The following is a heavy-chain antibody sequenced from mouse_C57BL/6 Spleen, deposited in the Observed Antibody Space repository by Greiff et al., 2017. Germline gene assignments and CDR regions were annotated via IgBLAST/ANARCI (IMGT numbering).Heavy chain of an antibody. Sequence: VHLVESGAELVRPGTSVKVSCKASGYAFTNYLIEWVKQRPGQGLEWIGVINPGSGGTNYNEKFKGKATLTADKSSSTAYMQLSSLTSEDSAVYFCAREDYYGSSYYFDYWGQGTTLTVSS. CDR1: GYAFTNYL. J-gene: IGHJ2*01. CDR3: AREDYYGSSYYFDY. D-gene: IGHD1-1*01. V-gene: IGHV1-54*01. CDR2: INPGSGGT.